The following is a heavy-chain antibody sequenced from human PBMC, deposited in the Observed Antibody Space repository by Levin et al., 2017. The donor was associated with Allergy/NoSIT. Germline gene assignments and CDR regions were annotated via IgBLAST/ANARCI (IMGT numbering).Heavy chain of an antibody. J-gene: IGHJ4*02. CDR2: INHSGST. D-gene: IGHD2-2*01. Sequence: PSETLSLTCAVYGGSFSGYYWSWIRQPPGKGLEWIGEINHSGSTNYNPSLKSRVTISVDTSKNQFSLKLSSVTAADTAVYYCASNPTGSPNFDYWGQGTLVTVSS. CDR1: GGSFSGYY. V-gene: IGHV4-34*01. CDR3: ASNPTGSPNFDY.